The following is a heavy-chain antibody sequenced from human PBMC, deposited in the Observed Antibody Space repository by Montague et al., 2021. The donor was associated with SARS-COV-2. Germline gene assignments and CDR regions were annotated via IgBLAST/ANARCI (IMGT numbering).Heavy chain of an antibody. CDR3: ARREYSYGWGD. CDR1: GGPISGSSDY. CDR2: VDYSGNT. D-gene: IGHD5-18*01. J-gene: IGHJ4*02. V-gene: IGHV4-39*01. Sequence: SETLSLTCTGTGGPISGSSDYWGWIRQSPGKGLEWIASVDYSGNTYYSPSLKSRLTISVDTSKNQFSLKLNSVTAADTALYYCARREYSYGWGDWGQGTLVTVSS.